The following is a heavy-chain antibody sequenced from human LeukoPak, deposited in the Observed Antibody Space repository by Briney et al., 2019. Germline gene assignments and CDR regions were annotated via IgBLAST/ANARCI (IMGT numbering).Heavy chain of an antibody. CDR2: MNPNSGNT. Sequence: ASVKVSCKASGYTFTSYDINWVRQATGQGLEWMGWMNPNSGNTGYAQKFQGRVTMTRNTSISTAYMELSSLRSEDTAVYYCARGPKYYDILTGYISNWFDPWGQGTLVTVSS. CDR3: ARGPKYYDILTGYISNWFDP. J-gene: IGHJ5*02. D-gene: IGHD3-9*01. V-gene: IGHV1-8*01. CDR1: GYTFTSYD.